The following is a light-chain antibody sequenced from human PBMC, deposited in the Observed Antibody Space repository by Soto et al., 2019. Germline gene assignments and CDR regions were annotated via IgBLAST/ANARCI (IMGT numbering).Light chain of an antibody. CDR3: GSYASNIYV. CDR1: SSDVGGYNY. CDR2: EVS. V-gene: IGLV2-14*01. J-gene: IGLJ1*01. Sequence: QSALTQPASVSGSPGQSIAISCTGTSSDVGGYNYVSWYQHHPGKAPKLMIYEVSNRPSGVSNRFSGSKSGNTASLTISGLQAEDEADYYCGSYASNIYVFGTGTKLTVL.